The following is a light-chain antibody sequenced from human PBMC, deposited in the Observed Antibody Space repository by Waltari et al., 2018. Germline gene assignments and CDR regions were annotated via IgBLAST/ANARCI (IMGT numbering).Light chain of an antibody. J-gene: IGKJ4*01. V-gene: IGKV1D-12*01. Sequence: DIQMTQSPSSVSSFVGDTVTITCRASPRITSWLAWYQQKPGRAPKLLIYASSSLQSGVPSRFSGSRSGADFTLTISSLQPEDFATYYCQQADSLPLTFGGGTKVEIK. CDR1: PRITSW. CDR3: QQADSLPLT. CDR2: ASS.